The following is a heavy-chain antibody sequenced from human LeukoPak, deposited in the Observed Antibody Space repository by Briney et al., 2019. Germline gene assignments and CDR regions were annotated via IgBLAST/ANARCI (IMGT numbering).Heavy chain of an antibody. CDR3: AKDQERDYDILTGYSNNWFDP. Sequence: PGGSLRLSCAASGFTFSSYSMNWVRQAPGKGLEWVSSISSSSSYIYYADSVKGRFTISRDNAKNSLYLQMNSLRAEDTALYYCAKDQERDYDILTGYSNNWFDPWGQGTLVTVSS. J-gene: IGHJ5*02. V-gene: IGHV3-21*04. D-gene: IGHD3-9*01. CDR1: GFTFSSYS. CDR2: ISSSSSYI.